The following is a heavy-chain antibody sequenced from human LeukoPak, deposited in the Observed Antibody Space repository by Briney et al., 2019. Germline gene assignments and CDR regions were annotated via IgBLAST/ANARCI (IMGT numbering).Heavy chain of an antibody. V-gene: IGHV4-4*02. CDR1: GGSISNITNSNW. CDR2: IYHSGST. CDR3: ARDLGTHYDILTGPIDP. J-gene: IGHJ5*02. Sequence: SETLSLTCAVSGGSISNITNSNWWSWVRQPPGKGLEWIGEIYHSGSTNYNPSLKSRVTISVDKSKNQFSLKLSSVTAADTAVYYCARDLGTHYDILTGPIDPWGQGTLVTVSS. D-gene: IGHD3-9*01.